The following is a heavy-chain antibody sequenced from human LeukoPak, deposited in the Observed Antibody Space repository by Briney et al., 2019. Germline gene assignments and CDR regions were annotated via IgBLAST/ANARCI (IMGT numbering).Heavy chain of an antibody. J-gene: IGHJ4*02. CDR2: IYYSGST. CDR3: ASRLNPSSWYYSDY. CDR1: GGSISSSGYY. V-gene: IGHV4-39*07. D-gene: IGHD6-13*01. Sequence: SETLSLTCTVSGGSISSSGYYWGWIRQPPGKGLEWIGSIYYSGSTYYNPSLKSRVTISVDTSKNQFSLKLSSVTAADTAVYYCASRLNPSSWYYSDYWGQGTLVTVSS.